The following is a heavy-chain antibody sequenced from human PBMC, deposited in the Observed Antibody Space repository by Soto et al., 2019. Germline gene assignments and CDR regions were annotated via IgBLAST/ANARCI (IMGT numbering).Heavy chain of an antibody. CDR2: VSQDGRNT. V-gene: IGHV3-30*18. D-gene: IGHD6-19*01. CDR1: GFTFSDYA. J-gene: IGHJ4*02. CDR3: AKGGRQWLVTSDFNY. Sequence: VQLVESGGGVVQPGRSLRLSCAASGFTFSDYAMHWVRQAPGKGLEWVAVVSQDGRNTHYADSVKGRFTISRDSSKNTFSLEITSLRAEDTAVYYCAKGGRQWLVTSDFNYWGQGALVTVSS.